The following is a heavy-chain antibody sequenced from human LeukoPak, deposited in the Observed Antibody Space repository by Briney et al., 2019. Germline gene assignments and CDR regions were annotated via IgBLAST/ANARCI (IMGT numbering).Heavy chain of an antibody. J-gene: IGHJ5*02. V-gene: IGHV4-30-4*01. D-gene: IGHD3-9*01. CDR2: IYYSGST. Sequence: PSETLSLTCTVSGGSISSGDYYWSWIRQPPGKGLEWIGYIYYSGSTYYNPSLKSRVTISVDTSKNQFSLKLSSVTAADTAVYYCARVGRGDILTGYYSGDWFDPWGQGTLVTVSS. CDR1: GGSISSGDYY. CDR3: ARVGRGDILTGYYSGDWFDP.